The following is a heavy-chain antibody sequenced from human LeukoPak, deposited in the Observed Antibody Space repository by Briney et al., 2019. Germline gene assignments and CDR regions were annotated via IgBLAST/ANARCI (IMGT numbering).Heavy chain of an antibody. D-gene: IGHD3-10*01. CDR3: AKGELYYYGSGSYRLDY. Sequence: GGSLRPSCAASGFTFSSYDMHWVRQAPGKGLEWVTVISYDGSNKYYADSVKGRFTISRDNSKNTLYLQMNSLRAEDTAVYYCAKGELYYYGSGSYRLDYWGQGALVTVSS. CDR1: GFTFSSYD. CDR2: ISYDGSNK. V-gene: IGHV3-30*18. J-gene: IGHJ4*02.